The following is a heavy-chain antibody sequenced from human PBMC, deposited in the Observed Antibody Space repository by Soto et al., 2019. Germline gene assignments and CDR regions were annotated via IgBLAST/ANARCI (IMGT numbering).Heavy chain of an antibody. Sequence: QVQLQESGPGLVKPSETLSLTCTVSGVSVSSGSFYWAWIRQPPGKGLEWIGFISYSGTTNNNPSLKSRVTISVDTSRSQISLMVRSLTAADTALYYCARDATVTQYDYWGQGTLVTVSS. V-gene: IGHV4-61*01. J-gene: IGHJ4*02. D-gene: IGHD4-17*01. CDR2: ISYSGTT. CDR1: GVSVSSGSFY. CDR3: ARDATVTQYDY.